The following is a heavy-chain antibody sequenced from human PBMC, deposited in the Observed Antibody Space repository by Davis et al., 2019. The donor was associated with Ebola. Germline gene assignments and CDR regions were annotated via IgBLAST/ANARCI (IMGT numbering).Heavy chain of an antibody. J-gene: IGHJ5*02. CDR1: GFTFSSYS. CDR2: ISSSSSYI. D-gene: IGHD2-2*01. V-gene: IGHV3-21*01. Sequence: PGGSLRLSCAASGFTFSSYSMNWVRQAPGKGLEWVSSISSSSSYIYYADSVKGRFTISRDNSKNTLYLQMNSLRAEDTAVYYCAKDLEDIVLVPAAMSFDPWGQGTLVTVSS. CDR3: AKDLEDIVLVPAAMSFDP.